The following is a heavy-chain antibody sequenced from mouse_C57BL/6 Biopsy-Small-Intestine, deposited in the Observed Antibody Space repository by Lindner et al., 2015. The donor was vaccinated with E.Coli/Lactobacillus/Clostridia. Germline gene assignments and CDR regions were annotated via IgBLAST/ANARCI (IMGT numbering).Heavy chain of an antibody. CDR2: IFYSGIT. CDR1: GFSINSDCY. J-gene: IGHJ1*03. CDR3: ARDYYYGSYWYFDV. Sequence: EVQLQESGPSLVRPSQTLSLTCTVTGFSINSDCYWIWIRQFPGNKLEYIGYIFYSGITYYNPSLESRAYITRDTSKNQFSLKLSSVTTEDTATYFCARDYYYGSYWYFDVWGTGTTVTVSS. D-gene: IGHD1-1*01. V-gene: IGHV3-3*01.